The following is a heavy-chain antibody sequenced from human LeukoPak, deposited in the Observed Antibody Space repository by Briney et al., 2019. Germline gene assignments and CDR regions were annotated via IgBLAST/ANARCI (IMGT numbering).Heavy chain of an antibody. J-gene: IGHJ4*02. CDR1: GFTFSDYY. CDR2: ISGSGAST. Sequence: GGSLRLSCAASGFTFSDYYMSWVRQAPGKGLEWVSGISGSGASTSYADSVKGRFTISRDNSKNTLYLQMNSLRAEDTALYYCAKRGYGSGSSKYDDYWGQGTLVTVSS. V-gene: IGHV3-23*01. CDR3: AKRGYGSGSSKYDDY. D-gene: IGHD3-10*01.